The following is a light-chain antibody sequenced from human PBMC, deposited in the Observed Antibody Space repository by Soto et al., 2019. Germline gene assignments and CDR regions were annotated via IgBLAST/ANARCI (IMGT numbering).Light chain of an antibody. CDR1: QSISGY. CDR2: AAS. V-gene: IGKV1-39*01. CDR3: QQTYNTPLT. J-gene: IGKJ4*01. Sequence: DIQMTQSPSSLSASVGDRVTITCRASQSISGYLNWYQQKAGKAPKSLIYAASILRAGVPSRFSGSGSGTDFTLTISSLQPEDFATYYCQQTYNTPLTFGGGTKVEIK.